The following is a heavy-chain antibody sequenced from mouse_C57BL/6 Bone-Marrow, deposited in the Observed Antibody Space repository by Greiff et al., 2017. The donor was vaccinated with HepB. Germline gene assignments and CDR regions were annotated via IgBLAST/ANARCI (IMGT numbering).Heavy chain of an antibody. D-gene: IGHD3-2*02. CDR3: TTLQLTPEFAY. CDR1: GFTIKDDY. J-gene: IGHJ3*01. Sequence: EVKLVEPGAELVRPGASVKLSCTASGFTIKDDYMHWVKQRPEQGLEWIGWIDPENGDTEYASKFQGKATITADTSSNTAYLQLSSLTSEDTAVYYCTTLQLTPEFAYGGQGTRVTVSA. CDR2: IDPENGDT. V-gene: IGHV14-4*01.